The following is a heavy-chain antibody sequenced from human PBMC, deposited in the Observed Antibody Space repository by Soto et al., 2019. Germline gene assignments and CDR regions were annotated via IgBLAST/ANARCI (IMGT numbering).Heavy chain of an antibody. CDR3: ATVLTVAGNARWFDP. D-gene: IGHD6-19*01. Sequence: QVQLVQSGAEVKKPGASVKVSCKASGYTFTSYGISWVRQAPGQGLEWMGWISAYNGNTNNAQKLQGRVTMTTDTATSTAYMELRSLGADDTAVYYCATVLTVAGNARWFDPWGQGPLVTVSS. CDR2: ISAYNGNT. J-gene: IGHJ5*02. V-gene: IGHV1-18*01. CDR1: GYTFTSYG.